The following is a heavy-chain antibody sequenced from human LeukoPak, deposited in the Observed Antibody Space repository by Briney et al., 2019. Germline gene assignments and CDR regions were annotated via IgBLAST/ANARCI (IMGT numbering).Heavy chain of an antibody. Sequence: GGSLRLSCAASGFTVSSNYMSWVRPAPGKGLEWVSVIYSGGSTYYADSVKGRFTISRDNSKNTLYLQMNSLRAEDTAVYYCARSPDYGEGFDYWGQGTLVTVSS. D-gene: IGHD4-17*01. CDR2: IYSGGST. V-gene: IGHV3-53*01. CDR1: GFTVSSNY. J-gene: IGHJ4*02. CDR3: ARSPDYGEGFDY.